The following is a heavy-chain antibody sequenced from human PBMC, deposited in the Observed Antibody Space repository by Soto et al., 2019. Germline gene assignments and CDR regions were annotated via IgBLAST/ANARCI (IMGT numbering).Heavy chain of an antibody. CDR3: TRDISPGTSGWYFDAFDL. CDR1: GFIFGNYW. CDR2: IRKDESKM. D-gene: IGHD6-19*01. J-gene: IGHJ3*01. Sequence: EVQLVESGGGLVQPGGSLRLSCTGSGFIFGNYWMTWVRQAPGQGLEWVANIRKDESKMSYLDSVRGRFTISRDNAKNSLLLLMNDLRAEDTALYYWTRDISPGTSGWYFDAFDLWGQGTMVTVSS. V-gene: IGHV3-7*05.